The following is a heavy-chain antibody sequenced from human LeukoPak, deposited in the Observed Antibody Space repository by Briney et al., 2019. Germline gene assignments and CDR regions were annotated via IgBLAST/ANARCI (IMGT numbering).Heavy chain of an antibody. J-gene: IGHJ6*03. CDR3: ARLDSGYSSGMYYFYYYMDV. CDR2: IFPGDSDT. Sequence: GESLKISCEASGHNFSNYWINWVRQKPGKGLEWMGIIFPGDSDTRYSPSFQGQVTISVDKSISTAYLQWSSLKASDTAMYYCARLDSGYSSGMYYFYYYMDVWGKGTTVTVSS. D-gene: IGHD6-19*01. CDR1: GHNFSNYW. V-gene: IGHV5-51*01.